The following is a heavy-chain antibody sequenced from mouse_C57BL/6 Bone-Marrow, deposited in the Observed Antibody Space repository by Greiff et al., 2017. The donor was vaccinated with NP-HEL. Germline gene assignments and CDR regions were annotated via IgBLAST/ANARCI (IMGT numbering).Heavy chain of an antibody. CDR2: IYPGSGST. CDR1: GYTFTSYW. J-gene: IGHJ4*01. D-gene: IGHD1-1*01. CDR3: ARWRTTTVVETWYAMDY. Sequence: QVHVKQPGAELVKPGASVTMSCKASGYTFTSYWITWVKQRPGQGLEWIGDIYPGSGSTNYNEKFKSKATLTVDTSSSTAYMQLSSLTSEDSAVYYCARWRTTTVVETWYAMDYWGQGTSVTVSS. V-gene: IGHV1-55*01.